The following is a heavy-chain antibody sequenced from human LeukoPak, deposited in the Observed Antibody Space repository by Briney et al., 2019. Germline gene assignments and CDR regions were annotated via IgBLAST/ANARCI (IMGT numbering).Heavy chain of an antibody. CDR2: IRYDGSNK. CDR1: GFTFSSYG. Sequence: GGSLRLSCAASGFTFSSYGMHWVRQAPGKGLEWVAFIRYDGSNKYYADSVKGRFTISRDNSKNTLYLQMNSLRAEDTAVYYCARAETYYGSGSRYFQHWGQGTLVTVSS. D-gene: IGHD3-10*01. CDR3: ARAETYYGSGSRYFQH. V-gene: IGHV3-30*02. J-gene: IGHJ1*01.